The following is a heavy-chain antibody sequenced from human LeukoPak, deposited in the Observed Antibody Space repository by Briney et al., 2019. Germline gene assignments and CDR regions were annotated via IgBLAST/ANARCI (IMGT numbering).Heavy chain of an antibody. V-gene: IGHV3-23*01. CDR1: GFTFSSYA. D-gene: IGHD3-9*01. CDR3: ATLVFDSSGYSYFDY. CDR2: ISGSADNT. J-gene: IGHJ4*02. Sequence: PGGSLRLSCAASGFTFSSYAMSWVRQAPGRGLDWLSAISGSADNTYYADSVKGLFPISRDNSKNTLYLQMNSLRAEDTAVYYCATLVFDSSGYSYFDYWGPGTLVTVSS.